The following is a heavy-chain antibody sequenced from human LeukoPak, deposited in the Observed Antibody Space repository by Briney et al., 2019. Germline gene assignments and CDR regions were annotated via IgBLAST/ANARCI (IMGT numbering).Heavy chain of an antibody. CDR3: ARYGNNVDNAFDI. J-gene: IGHJ3*02. D-gene: IGHD4-17*01. V-gene: IGHV3-7*01. Sequence: GGSLRLSCAASAFTFRSYWMSWVRQAPGKGLEWVANIKEDGSENYYVDSVKGRFTISRDNAENSLYLQMNSLRVEDTALYYCARYGNNVDNAFDIWGQGTMVTVSS. CDR1: AFTFRSYW. CDR2: IKEDGSEN.